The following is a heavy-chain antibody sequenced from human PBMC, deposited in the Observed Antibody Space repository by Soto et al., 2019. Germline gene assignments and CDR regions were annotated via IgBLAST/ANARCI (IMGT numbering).Heavy chain of an antibody. CDR3: AKEVDGYNKAMTD. Sequence: TGGSLRLSCAASGFTFSSYAMSWVRQAPGKGLEWVSGISVISGSGGSTYYADSVKGRFTISRDNSKNTLFLQMNSLRAEDTAAYYCAKEVDGYNKAMTDWGQGTLVTVSS. CDR1: GFTFSSYA. V-gene: IGHV3-23*01. D-gene: IGHD5-12*01. CDR2: ISVISGSGGST. J-gene: IGHJ4*02.